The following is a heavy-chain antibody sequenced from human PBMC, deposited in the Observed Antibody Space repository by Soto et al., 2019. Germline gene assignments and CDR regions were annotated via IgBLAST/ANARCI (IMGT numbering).Heavy chain of an antibody. J-gene: IGHJ6*02. V-gene: IGHV3-30*18. CDR2: ISYDGSNK. CDR1: GFTFSSYG. D-gene: IGHD2-15*01. CDR3: AKDGGILGYCSGGSCYLGGYYYYYGMDV. Sequence: QVQLVESGGGVVQPGRSLRLSCAASGFTFSSYGMHWVRQAPGKGLEWVAVISYDGSNKYYADSVKGRFTISRDNSKNTLYLQMNSLRAEDTAVYYCAKDGGILGYCSGGSCYLGGYYYYYGMDVWGQGTTVTVSS.